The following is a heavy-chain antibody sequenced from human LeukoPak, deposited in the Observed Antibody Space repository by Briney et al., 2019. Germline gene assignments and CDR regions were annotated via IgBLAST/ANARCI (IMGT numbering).Heavy chain of an antibody. D-gene: IGHD6-25*01. CDR1: GFTFRSYA. CDR3: AKNSGYNRQYFFDY. Sequence: PGGSLRLSCAASGFTFRSYAMSWVRQAPGKGLEWVSVIDGGGGPTYYADSVKGRFTISRDNSKNTLYLQMNSLRAEDVAVYFCAKNSGYNRQYFFDYWGQGTLVTVSS. J-gene: IGHJ4*02. V-gene: IGHV3-23*01. CDR2: IDGGGGPT.